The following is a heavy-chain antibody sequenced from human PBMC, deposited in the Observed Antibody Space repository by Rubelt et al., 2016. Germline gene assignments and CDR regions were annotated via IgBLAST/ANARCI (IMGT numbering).Heavy chain of an antibody. V-gene: IGHV3-48*01. CDR2: ISSSSSTI. CDR3: IRHADVLDH. Sequence: EVQLVESGGALVQPGGSLRLSCAASGLTFSSYTMNWVRQAPGKGLEWVSHISSSSSTIYYADSVKGRFTISRDNAKNSLYLQMNSLKTEDTAVYYCIRHADVLDHWGQGTLVTVSS. CDR1: GLTFSSYT. D-gene: IGHD3-3*02. J-gene: IGHJ5*02.